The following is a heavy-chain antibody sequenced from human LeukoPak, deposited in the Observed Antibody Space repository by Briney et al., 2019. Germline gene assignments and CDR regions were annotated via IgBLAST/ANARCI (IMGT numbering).Heavy chain of an antibody. J-gene: IGHJ4*02. CDR2: TNPNSGGT. V-gene: IGHV1-2*06. Sequence: ASVKVSCKASGYTFTGYYMHWVRQAPGQGLEWMGRTNPNSGGTNYAQKFQGRVTMTRDTSISTAYMELSRLRSDDTAVYYCARARWYGNSGILDYWGQGTLVTVSS. D-gene: IGHD4-23*01. CDR3: ARARWYGNSGILDY. CDR1: GYTFTGYY.